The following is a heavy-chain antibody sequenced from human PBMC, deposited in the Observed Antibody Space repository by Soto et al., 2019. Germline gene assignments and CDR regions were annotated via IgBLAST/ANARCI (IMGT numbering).Heavy chain of an antibody. CDR3: ARDRAVTTKGNYYYYYGMDV. D-gene: IGHD4-17*01. Sequence: PGGSLRLSCAASGFTFSSYGMHWVRQAPGKGLEWVAVIWYDGSNKYYADSVKGRFTISRDNSKNTLYLQMNSLRAEDTAVYYCARDRAVTTKGNYYYYYGMDVWGQGTTVTVSS. J-gene: IGHJ6*02. CDR1: GFTFSSYG. V-gene: IGHV3-33*01. CDR2: IWYDGSNK.